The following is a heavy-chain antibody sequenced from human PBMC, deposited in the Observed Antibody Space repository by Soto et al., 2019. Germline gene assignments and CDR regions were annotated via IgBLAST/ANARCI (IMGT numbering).Heavy chain of an antibody. V-gene: IGHV2-5*02. CDR3: AHRARITMVMDAFDI. D-gene: IGHD3-10*01. CDR2: IYWDADK. CDR1: GFSLNTSGVG. J-gene: IGHJ3*02. Sequence: QITLKESGPTLVKPTQTLTLTCSLSGFSLNTSGVGVAWTRQPPVKALAWLALIYWDADKRSTPSLRSRLTVTKDTAKDQVVLTLTNIGPVDAATYYFAHRARITMVMDAFDIWGQGKMVTVS.